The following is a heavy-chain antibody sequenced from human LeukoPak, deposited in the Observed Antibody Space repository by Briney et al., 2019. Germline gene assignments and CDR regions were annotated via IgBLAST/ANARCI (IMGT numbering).Heavy chain of an antibody. CDR2: IRGSGAIT. J-gene: IGHJ4*02. D-gene: IGHD6-19*01. Sequence: PGRSLRLSCAASGFTFDDYAMHWVRQAPGKGLEWVSGIRGSGAITYYADSVKGRFTISRDNSKNTLYLQMNSLRAEDTAVYYCAKDLPSGPTDYWGQGTLVTVSS. CDR3: AKDLPSGPTDY. CDR1: GFTFDDYA. V-gene: IGHV3-23*01.